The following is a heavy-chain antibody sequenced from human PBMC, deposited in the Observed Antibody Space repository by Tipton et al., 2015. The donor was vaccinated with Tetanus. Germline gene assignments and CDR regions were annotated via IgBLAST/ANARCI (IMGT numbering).Heavy chain of an antibody. CDR2: IYFSGST. CDR1: GGSISSGTYY. J-gene: IGHJ4*02. CDR3: ASLPQLWFGELFDY. D-gene: IGHD3-10*01. Sequence: TLSLTCTVSGGSISSGTYYWGWIRQPPGKGLEWIGSIYFSGSTYYNPSLKSRVTIYVDTSKKQFSLRLSSVTAADTAMYYCASLPQLWFGELFDYWGQGTLVTVSS. V-gene: IGHV4-39*07.